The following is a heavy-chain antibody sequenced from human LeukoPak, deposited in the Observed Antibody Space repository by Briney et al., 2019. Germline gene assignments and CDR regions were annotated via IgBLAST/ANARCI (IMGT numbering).Heavy chain of an antibody. V-gene: IGHV4-34*01. CDR3: AGGVAAVSDV. CDR1: GGSFSGYY. J-gene: IGHJ6*04. D-gene: IGHD6-13*01. CDR2: INHSGGT. Sequence: KSSETLSLTCAVYGGSFSGYYWSWIRQPPGKGLEWIGEINHSGGTNYNPSLKSRVTISVDTSKNQFSLKLSSVTAADTAVYYCAGGVAAVSDVWGKGTTVTVSS.